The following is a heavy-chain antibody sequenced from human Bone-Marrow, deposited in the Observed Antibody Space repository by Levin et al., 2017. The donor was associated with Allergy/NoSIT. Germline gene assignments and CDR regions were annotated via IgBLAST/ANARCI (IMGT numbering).Heavy chain of an antibody. CDR3: ARGQSDRATLFYYLDV. CDR2: INTNTEKS. D-gene: IGHD3-22*01. Sequence: GESLKISCKASGYTFTGYPINWVRQAPGQGLECMGWINTNTEKSTYAQGFTGRFVFSMDTSVSTAYLQISSLEAGDTAVYYCARGQSDRATLFYYLDVWGKGTTVTVSS. V-gene: IGHV7-4-1*02. J-gene: IGHJ6*03. CDR1: GYTFTGYP.